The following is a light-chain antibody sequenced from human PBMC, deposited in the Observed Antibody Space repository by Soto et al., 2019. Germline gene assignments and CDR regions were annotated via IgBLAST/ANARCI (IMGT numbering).Light chain of an antibody. CDR1: NSDVGSYNR. CDR2: DVN. V-gene: IGLV2-14*01. CDR3: NSYTTSETYV. J-gene: IGLJ1*01. Sequence: QSVLTQPASVSGSPGQSITISCTGTNSDVGSYNRVSWYQQPPGTAPKLIIYDVNNRPSGVSCRFSGSKSGNTASLTISGLQAEDEADYYCNSYTTSETYVFGTGTKVTVL.